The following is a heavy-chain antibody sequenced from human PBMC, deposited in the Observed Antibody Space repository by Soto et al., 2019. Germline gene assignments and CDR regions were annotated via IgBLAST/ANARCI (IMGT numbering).Heavy chain of an antibody. Sequence: QVQLQESGPGLVKPSETLSLTCAVSGDSISSYYCMWIRQPPGKGLESIGYLYYGRSANYNPSLRSRVTLSVDQSTNQCSLTLSSMTAADTAVHYCALPSMAVVPEYWGQGTLVTVSS. CDR2: LYYGRSA. CDR3: ALPSMAVVPEY. J-gene: IGHJ4*02. V-gene: IGHV4-59*01. D-gene: IGHD3-22*01. CDR1: GDSISSYY.